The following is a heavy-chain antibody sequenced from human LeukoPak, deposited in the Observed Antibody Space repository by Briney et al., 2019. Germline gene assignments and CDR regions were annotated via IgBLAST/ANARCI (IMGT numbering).Heavy chain of an antibody. V-gene: IGHV1-69*06. J-gene: IGHJ3*01. D-gene: IGHD4-17*01. CDR2: IIPLFGTA. Sequence: SVKVSCKASGDTFSSCAVSWVRQAPGQGLEWMGRIIPLFGTADYAQRYQGRVTISADNSLNTAYLELSSLTSEDTAVYYCASPYDYGDHYLDALHLWGQGTIVNVSS. CDR1: GDTFSSCA. CDR3: ASPYDYGDHYLDALHL.